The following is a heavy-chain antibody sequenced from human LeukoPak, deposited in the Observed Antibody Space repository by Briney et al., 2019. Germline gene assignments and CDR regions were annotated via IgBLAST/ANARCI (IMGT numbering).Heavy chain of an antibody. CDR2: IYHSGST. CDR1: GYSISSGYY. CDR3: ARHESPGGATIH. V-gene: IGHV4-38-2*01. Sequence: NPSETLSPTCAVSGYSISSGYYWGWIRQPPGKGLEWIGSIYHSGSTYYNPSLKSRVTRSVDTSKNQFSLKLSSVTAADTAVYYCARHESPGGATIHWGRGTLVTVSS. D-gene: IGHD1-26*01. J-gene: IGHJ4*02.